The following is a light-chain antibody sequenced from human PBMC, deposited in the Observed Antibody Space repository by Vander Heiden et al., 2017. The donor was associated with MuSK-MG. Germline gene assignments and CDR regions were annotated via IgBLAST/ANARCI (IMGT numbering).Light chain of an antibody. J-gene: IGLJ2*01. V-gene: IGLV3-19*01. CDR1: SLRIFY. CDR2: GKD. CDR3: NSRDSSGSHVV. Sequence: SSEPTPDPAVSVALGQTVRITCPGDSLRIFYASWYQQKPGQAPILVIHGKDNRPSEIPDRFSGSSSGNTASLTITGAQAEDEADYYCNSRDSSGSHVVFGGGTKLTVL.